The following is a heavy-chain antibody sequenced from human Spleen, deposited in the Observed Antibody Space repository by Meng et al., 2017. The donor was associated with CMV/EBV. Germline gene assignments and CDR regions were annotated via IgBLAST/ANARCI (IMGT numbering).Heavy chain of an antibody. CDR1: GFRFSSYE. J-gene: IGHJ4*02. D-gene: IGHD1-26*01. Sequence: LSLTCAASGFRFSSYEMNWVRQAPGKGREWVSHIRCGGSSTYYADSVRGRFIISRDNTKNSLYLQRNSLRVEDTAVYYCAKETYSGSYIPDYWGQGTVVTVSS. V-gene: IGHV3-48*03. CDR3: AKETYSGSYIPDY. CDR2: IRCGGSST.